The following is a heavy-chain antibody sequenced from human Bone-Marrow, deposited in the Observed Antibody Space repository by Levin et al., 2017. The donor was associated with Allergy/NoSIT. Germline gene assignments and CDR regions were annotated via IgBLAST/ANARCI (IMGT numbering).Heavy chain of an antibody. D-gene: IGHD6-19*01. J-gene: IGHJ4*02. Sequence: SETLSLTCAVSGGSISTPHYYWGWVRQPPGKGLEWIGSISSGGSTYYNPALKSRVTISVHTSKNQFSLSLTSVTAADTAVYYCAVFIGWYSPFDSWGQGTLVTGSS. CDR3: AVFIGWYSPFDS. CDR1: GGSISTPHYY. CDR2: ISSGGST. V-gene: IGHV4-39*01.